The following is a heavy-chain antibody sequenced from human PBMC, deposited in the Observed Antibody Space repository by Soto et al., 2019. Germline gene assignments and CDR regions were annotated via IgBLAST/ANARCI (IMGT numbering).Heavy chain of an antibody. Sequence: GGSLRLSCAASGFTFSSYSMNWVRQAPGKGLEWVSYISSSSSTIYYADSVKGRFTISRDNAKNSLYLPMNSLRAEDTAVYYCARDTEGSVATKDYYYYMDVWGKGTTVTVSS. J-gene: IGHJ6*03. CDR3: ARDTEGSVATKDYYYYMDV. D-gene: IGHD3-10*01. CDR1: GFTFSSYS. CDR2: ISSSSSTI. V-gene: IGHV3-48*01.